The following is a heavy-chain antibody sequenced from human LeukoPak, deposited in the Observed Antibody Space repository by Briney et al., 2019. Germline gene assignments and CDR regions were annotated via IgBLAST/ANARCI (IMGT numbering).Heavy chain of an antibody. Sequence: PSETLSLTCTVSGGSISSYYWSWIRQPAGKGLEWIGRIYTSGSTNYNPSLKSRVTMSVDTSKNQFSLKLSSVTAADTAVYYCAYRYSRRANEEFDYWGQGTLVTVSS. J-gene: IGHJ4*02. D-gene: IGHD6-13*01. CDR1: GGSISSYY. V-gene: IGHV4-4*07. CDR3: AYRYSRRANEEFDY. CDR2: IYTSGST.